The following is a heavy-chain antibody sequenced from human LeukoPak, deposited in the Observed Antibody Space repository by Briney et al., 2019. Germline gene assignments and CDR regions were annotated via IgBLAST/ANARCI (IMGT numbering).Heavy chain of an antibody. CDR2: INHNGNVN. CDR3: ARGGGLDV. Sequence: GGSXRXSCAXSGFTFSSYWMNWARQAPGKGLEWVASINHNGNVNYYVDSVKGRFTISRDNAKNSLYLQMSNLRAEDTAVYFCARGGGLDVWGQGATVTVSS. CDR1: GFTFSSYW. D-gene: IGHD3-16*01. J-gene: IGHJ6*02. V-gene: IGHV3-7*03.